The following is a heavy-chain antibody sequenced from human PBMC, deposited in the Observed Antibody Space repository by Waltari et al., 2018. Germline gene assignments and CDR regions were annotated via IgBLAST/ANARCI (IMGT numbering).Heavy chain of an antibody. CDR2: IYYSGST. J-gene: IGHJ4*02. Sequence: QVQLQESGPGLVKPSETLSLTCTVSGGSISSHSWSWIGQPPGKGLEWIGYIYYSGSTNYNPSLKSRVTISVDTSKNQFSLKLSSVTAADTAVYYCARAATAMVPSFLDYWGQGTLVTVSS. CDR3: ARAATAMVPSFLDY. D-gene: IGHD5-18*01. V-gene: IGHV4-59*11. CDR1: GGSISSHS.